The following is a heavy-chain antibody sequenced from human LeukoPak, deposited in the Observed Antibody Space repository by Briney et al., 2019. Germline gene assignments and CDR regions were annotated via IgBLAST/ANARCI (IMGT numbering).Heavy chain of an antibody. V-gene: IGHV3-74*01. CDR3: AKGSSYGSRAAFDY. J-gene: IGHJ4*02. Sequence: GGSLRLSCAASGFTFSSYWVHWVRQAPGKGLVWVSRINSDGSSTSYADSVKGRFTISRDNSKNTLYLQMNSLRAEDTAVYYCAKGSSYGSRAAFDYWGQGTLVTVSS. D-gene: IGHD3-10*01. CDR1: GFTFSSYW. CDR2: INSDGSST.